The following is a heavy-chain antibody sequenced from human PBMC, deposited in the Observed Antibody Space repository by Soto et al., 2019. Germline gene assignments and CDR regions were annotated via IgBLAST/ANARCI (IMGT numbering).Heavy chain of an antibody. J-gene: IGHJ3*02. V-gene: IGHV4-59*01. CDR2: IYYSGST. Sequence: SETLSLTCTVSGGSISSYYWSWIRQPPGKGLEWIGYIYYSGSTNYNPSLKSRVTISVDTSKNQFSLKLSSVTAADTAVYSCARTYGHAFDIWGQGTMVTVSS. CDR3: ARTYGHAFDI. CDR1: GGSISSYY. D-gene: IGHD4-17*01.